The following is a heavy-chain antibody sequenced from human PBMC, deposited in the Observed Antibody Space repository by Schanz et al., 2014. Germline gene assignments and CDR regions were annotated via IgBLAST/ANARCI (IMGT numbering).Heavy chain of an antibody. D-gene: IGHD6-13*01. J-gene: IGHJ4*02. CDR3: ARARSWPDY. CDR1: GGSLSGHY. CDR2: IGHSGNT. Sequence: QVQLQQWGAGVLKPSETLSLTCVVSGGSLSGHYWSWIRQPPGKGLEWIGDIGHSGNTKDNPSLKSRVTISVDTSKNQFSLRLSSVTAADTAVYCGARARSWPDYWGQGTLVNVSS. V-gene: IGHV4-34*01.